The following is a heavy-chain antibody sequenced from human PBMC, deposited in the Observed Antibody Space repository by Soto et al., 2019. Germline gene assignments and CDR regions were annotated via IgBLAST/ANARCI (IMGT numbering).Heavy chain of an antibody. D-gene: IGHD3-22*01. V-gene: IGHV3-48*04. CDR2: ISSSGSTI. CDR3: AREYKRENYYHRSGYYYAGAFDI. Sequence: GGSLRLSCAASGFTFSSYSMNWVRQAPGKGLEWVSYISSSGSTIYYADSVKGRFTISRDNAKNSLYLQMNSLRAEDTAVYYCAREYKRENYYHRSGYYYAGAFDIWGQGTMVTVS. CDR1: GFTFSSYS. J-gene: IGHJ3*02.